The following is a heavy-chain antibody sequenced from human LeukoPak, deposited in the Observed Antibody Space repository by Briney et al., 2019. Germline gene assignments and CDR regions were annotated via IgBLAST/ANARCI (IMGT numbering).Heavy chain of an antibody. CDR3: ARDLPATPDY. V-gene: IGHV3-30-3*01. CDR2: ISYDGSNK. D-gene: IGHD1-26*01. CDR1: GFTFSSYA. J-gene: IGHJ4*02. Sequence: GGSLRLSCAASGFTFSSYAMHWVRQAPGKGLEWVAVISYDGSNKYYADSVKGRFTISRDNSKNTLYLQMNSLRAEDTAAYYCARDLPATPDYWGQGTLVTVSS.